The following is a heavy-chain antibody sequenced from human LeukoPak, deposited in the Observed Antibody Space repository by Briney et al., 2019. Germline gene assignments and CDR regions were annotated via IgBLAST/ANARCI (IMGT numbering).Heavy chain of an antibody. CDR3: ARVGVVATIGDAFDI. Sequence: GASVKVSCKASGYTFTSYGISWVRQAPGQGLEWMGWISAYNGNTNYAQKLQGRVTMTTDTSTSTAYMELRSLRSDDTAVYYCARVGVVATIGDAFDIWGQGTMVTVSS. CDR2: ISAYNGNT. D-gene: IGHD5-12*01. J-gene: IGHJ3*02. V-gene: IGHV1-18*01. CDR1: GYTFTSYG.